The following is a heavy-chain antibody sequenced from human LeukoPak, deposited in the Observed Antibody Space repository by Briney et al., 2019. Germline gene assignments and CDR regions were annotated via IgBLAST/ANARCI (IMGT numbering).Heavy chain of an antibody. Sequence: GGSLRLSCAASGFTFSSHWMHWVRQAPGKGLVWVSRNNSDGSSTSYADSVKGRFTISRDNAKNTLYLQMNSLRAEDTAIYYCAREMVVNPYWGQGTLVTVSS. CDR3: AREMVVNPY. V-gene: IGHV3-74*01. CDR2: NNSDGSST. J-gene: IGHJ4*02. CDR1: GFTFSSHW. D-gene: IGHD2-15*01.